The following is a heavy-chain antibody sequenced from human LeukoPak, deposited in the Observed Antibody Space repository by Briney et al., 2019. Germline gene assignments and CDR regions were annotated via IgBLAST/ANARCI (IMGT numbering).Heavy chain of an antibody. Sequence: GGSLTLSCAASGFTFNNYAMSWVRQAPGKGLEWVSVIYSGGSTYYADSVKGRFTISRDNSKNTLYLQMNSLRAEDTAVYYCARESSGWAGDWLDRWGQGTLVTVSS. J-gene: IGHJ5*02. D-gene: IGHD6-19*01. V-gene: IGHV3-66*01. CDR1: GFTFNNYA. CDR2: IYSGGST. CDR3: ARESSGWAGDWLDR.